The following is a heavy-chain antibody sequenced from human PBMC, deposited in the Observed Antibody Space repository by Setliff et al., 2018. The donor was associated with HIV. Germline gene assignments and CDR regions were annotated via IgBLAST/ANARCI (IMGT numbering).Heavy chain of an antibody. CDR2: IYYSGST. V-gene: IGHV4-59*11. CDR1: GGSISSHY. Sequence: PSETLSLTCTASGGSISSHYWSWIRQPPGKGLEWIGYIYYSGSTNYNPSLKSRVTISVDTSKNQFSLKLSSVTAADTAVYYCARGASDTAMADYYFDYWGQGTLVTVSS. J-gene: IGHJ4*02. D-gene: IGHD5-18*01. CDR3: ARGASDTAMADYYFDY.